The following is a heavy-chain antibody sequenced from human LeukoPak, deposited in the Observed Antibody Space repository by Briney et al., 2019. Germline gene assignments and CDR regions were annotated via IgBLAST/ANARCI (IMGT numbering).Heavy chain of an antibody. CDR3: ARPGSSGYYSLDY. Sequence: SETLSLTCAVSGGSISSYYWTWIRQPAGKGLEWIGRIYSNGSTNHNPSLKSRVTISVDTSKNQFSLKLSSVTAADTAVYYCARPGSSGYYSLDYWGQGTLVTVSS. J-gene: IGHJ4*02. CDR1: GGSISSYY. CDR2: IYSNGST. V-gene: IGHV4-4*07. D-gene: IGHD3-22*01.